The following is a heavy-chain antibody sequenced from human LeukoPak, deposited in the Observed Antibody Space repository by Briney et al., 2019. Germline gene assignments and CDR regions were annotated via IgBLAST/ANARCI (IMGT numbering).Heavy chain of an antibody. CDR2: IIPIFGTA. CDR1: GGTFSSYA. D-gene: IGHD3-22*01. V-gene: IGHV1-69*13. CDR3: ARDPSLVGYDSSGYYYYYGMDV. Sequence: SVKVSCKASGGTFSSYAISWVRQAPGQGLEWMGGIIPIFGTANYAQKFQGRVTITADESTSTAYMELSSLRSEDTAVYYCARDPSLVGYDSSGYYYYYGMDVWGQGTTVTVS. J-gene: IGHJ6*02.